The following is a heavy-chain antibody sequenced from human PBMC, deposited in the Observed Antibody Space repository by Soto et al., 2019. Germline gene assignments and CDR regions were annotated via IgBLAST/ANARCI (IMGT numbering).Heavy chain of an antibody. CDR1: G. D-gene: IGHD3-3*01. J-gene: IGHJ2*01. CDR3: VFIFQAEDGIRDTVPVSAFLLNRSSDL. Sequence: GVGWIRHPPGKALEWLALIYWNDDKRYSPSLKSRLTITKDTSKSQVVLTMTNMDPVDTATYYCVFIFQAEDGIRDTVPVSAFLLNRSSDL. V-gene: IGHV2-5*04. CDR2: IYWNDDK.